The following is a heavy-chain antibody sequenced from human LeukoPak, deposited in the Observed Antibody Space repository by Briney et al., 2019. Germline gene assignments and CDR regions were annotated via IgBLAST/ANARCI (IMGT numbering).Heavy chain of an antibody. V-gene: IGHV1-69*06. D-gene: IGHD6-19*01. CDR2: IIPIFGTA. CDR3: ARWAGMNDNWFDP. CDR1: GGTFSSYA. Sequence: SVKVSCKASGGTFSSYAISWVRQAPGQGLEWMGGIIPIFGTANCAQKFQGRVTITADKSTSTAYMELSSLRSEDTAVYYCARWAGMNDNWFDPWGQGTLVTVSS. J-gene: IGHJ5*02.